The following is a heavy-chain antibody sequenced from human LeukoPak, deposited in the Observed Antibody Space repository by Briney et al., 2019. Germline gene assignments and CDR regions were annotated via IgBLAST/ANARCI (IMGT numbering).Heavy chain of an antibody. D-gene: IGHD3-22*01. CDR2: ISTYNVNS. Sequence: ASVKVSCKASGYTFTSHGITWVRQAPGQGLEWMGWISTYNVNSNYAQKLQGRVTMTTDTSTSTAYMELRSLRSDDTAVYYCARDQYYDSKGWFDPWGQGTLVTVSS. J-gene: IGHJ5*02. CDR3: ARDQYYDSKGWFDP. V-gene: IGHV1-18*04. CDR1: GYTFTSHG.